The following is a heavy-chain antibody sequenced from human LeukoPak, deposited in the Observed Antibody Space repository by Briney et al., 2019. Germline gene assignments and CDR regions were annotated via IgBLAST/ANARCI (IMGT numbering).Heavy chain of an antibody. CDR2: IIPIFGIA. CDR3: ARVYGGNSYDAFDI. Sequence: SVKVSCKASGGTFSSYAISWVRQAPGQGLEWMGGIIPIFGIANYAQKFQGRVTITADKSTSTAYMELSSLRSEDTAVYYCARVYGGNSYDAFDIWGQGTMVTVSS. J-gene: IGHJ3*02. D-gene: IGHD4-23*01. CDR1: GGTFSSYA. V-gene: IGHV1-69*10.